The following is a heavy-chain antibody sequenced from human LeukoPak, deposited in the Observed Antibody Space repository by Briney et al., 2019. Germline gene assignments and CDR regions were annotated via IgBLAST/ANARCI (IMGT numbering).Heavy chain of an antibody. V-gene: IGHV3-66*01. J-gene: IGHJ4*02. D-gene: IGHD5-18*01. CDR2: IYIDGRT. CDR3: ARDLSGIAGYTYGRGIDY. Sequence: GGSLRLSCAASGFTVNTNYMSWLPQAPGKGLEWVAIIYIDGRTYYADSVKGRFTISRDNSKKMVFLQMNSLRAEDTAVYYCARDLSGIAGYTYGRGIDYWGQGTLVTVSS. CDR1: GFTVNTNY.